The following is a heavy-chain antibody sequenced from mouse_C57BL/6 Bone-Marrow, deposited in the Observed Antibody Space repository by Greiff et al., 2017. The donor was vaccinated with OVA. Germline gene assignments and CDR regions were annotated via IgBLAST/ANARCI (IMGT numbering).Heavy chain of an antibody. J-gene: IGHJ2*01. Sequence: QVQLQQPGAELVQPGASVKMSCTASGFTFTSYCITWVKQRPGQGLEWIGYIYPGSGSTNYNEKFKSKATLTVDTSSSTAYMQLSSLTSEDSAVYYCAIWLRHYWGQGTTLTVSS. D-gene: IGHD2-2*01. V-gene: IGHV1-55*01. CDR1: GFTFTSYC. CDR2: IYPGSGST. CDR3: AIWLRHY.